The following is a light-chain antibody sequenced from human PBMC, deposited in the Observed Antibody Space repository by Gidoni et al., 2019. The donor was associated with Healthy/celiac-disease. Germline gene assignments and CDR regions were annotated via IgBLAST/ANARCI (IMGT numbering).Light chain of an antibody. CDR3: SSYAGSTFWV. CDR1: SSDVGGYNY. Sequence: QSDLTQPPSASGSPGQSVTISCTGTSSDVGGYNYVSWYQQHPGKAPKLMIYEVSKRPSGVPDRFSGSKSGNTASLTVSGLQAEDEADYYCSSYAGSTFWVFGGGTKLTVL. CDR2: EVS. V-gene: IGLV2-8*01. J-gene: IGLJ3*02.